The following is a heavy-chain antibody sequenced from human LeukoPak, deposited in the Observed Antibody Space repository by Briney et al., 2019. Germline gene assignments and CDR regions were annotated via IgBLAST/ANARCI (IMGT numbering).Heavy chain of an antibody. CDR2: IYHSGST. D-gene: IGHD5-12*01. CDR1: GASISSGGYS. J-gene: IGHJ4*02. Sequence: SETLSLTCAVSGASISSGGYSWSWIRQPPGKGLEWIGCIYHSGSTQYNPSLKSRVTMSVDRSKNQFSLNLNSVTAADTAVYYCARVRPWLSQASTRLDYWGQGTLVTVSS. CDR3: ARVRPWLSQASTRLDY. V-gene: IGHV4-30-2*01.